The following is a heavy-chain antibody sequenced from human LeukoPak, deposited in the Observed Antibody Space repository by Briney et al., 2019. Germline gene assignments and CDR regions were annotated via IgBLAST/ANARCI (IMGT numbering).Heavy chain of an antibody. CDR1: GGSISSSSYY. CDR3: ARVNYGSATKEDY. Sequence: SETLSLTCTVSGGSISSSSYYWGWIRQPPGKGLEWIGSIYYSGSTYYNPSLKSRVTISVDTSENQFSLKLSSVTAADTAVYYCARVNYGSATKEDYWGQGTLVTVSS. D-gene: IGHD3-10*01. J-gene: IGHJ4*02. CDR2: IYYSGST. V-gene: IGHV4-39*07.